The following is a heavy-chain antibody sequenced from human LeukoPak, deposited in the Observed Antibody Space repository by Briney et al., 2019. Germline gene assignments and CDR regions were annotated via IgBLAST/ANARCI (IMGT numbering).Heavy chain of an antibody. Sequence: ASVKVSCKASGYTFTSYGISWVRQAPGQGLEWMGWISAYNGNTNYAQKLQGRVTMTTDTSTSTAYMELRSLRPDDTAVYYCARDSDDSSGYYSTEGYWGQGTLVTVSS. CDR3: ARDSDDSSGYYSTEGY. CDR1: GYTFTSYG. CDR2: ISAYNGNT. D-gene: IGHD3-22*01. J-gene: IGHJ4*02. V-gene: IGHV1-18*01.